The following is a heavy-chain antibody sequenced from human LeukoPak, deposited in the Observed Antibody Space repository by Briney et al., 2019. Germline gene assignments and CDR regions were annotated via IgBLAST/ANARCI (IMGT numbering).Heavy chain of an antibody. CDR1: GYTFTGYY. Sequence: GASVKVSCKASGYTFTGYYMHWVRQAPGQGLEWMGWINPNSGGTNYAQKFQGRVAMTRDTSISTAYMELSRLRSDDTAVYYCARDRTAVAGTVTSEFDYWGQGTLVTVSS. CDR3: ARDRTAVAGTVTSEFDY. V-gene: IGHV1-2*02. J-gene: IGHJ4*02. D-gene: IGHD6-19*01. CDR2: INPNSGGT.